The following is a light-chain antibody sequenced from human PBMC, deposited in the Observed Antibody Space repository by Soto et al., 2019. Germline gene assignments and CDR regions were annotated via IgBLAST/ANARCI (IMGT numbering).Light chain of an antibody. CDR1: SSNIGSNY. Sequence: QSVLTQPPSASGTPGQRVTISCSGSSSNIGSNYVYWYQQLPGTAPKLLIYRNNQRPSGVPDRFSGSKSGTSASLAISGLRSEDEADYYCAAWDDSLSAFYVFGTGPTLTVL. CDR3: AAWDDSLSAFYV. CDR2: RNN. V-gene: IGLV1-47*01. J-gene: IGLJ1*01.